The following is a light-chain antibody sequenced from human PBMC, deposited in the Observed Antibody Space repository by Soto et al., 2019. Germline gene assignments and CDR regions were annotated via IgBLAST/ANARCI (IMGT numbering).Light chain of an antibody. CDR3: SSYAGSDFLV. Sequence: QSALTQPPSASGSPGPSVTISCTGTSSDIGRVNYVSWYQQHPGQAPKLLLYEVFHRPSGIPARVSGSKSGHTAYLTVSGLRADDEATYYCSSYAGSDFLVFGGGTKLTVL. V-gene: IGLV2-8*01. CDR2: EVF. CDR1: SSDIGRVNY. J-gene: IGLJ2*01.